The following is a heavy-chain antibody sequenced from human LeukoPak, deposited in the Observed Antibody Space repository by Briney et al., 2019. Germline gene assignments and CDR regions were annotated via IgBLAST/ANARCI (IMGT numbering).Heavy chain of an antibody. CDR2: IYWNDDK. V-gene: IGHV2-5*01. Sequence: SGPSLVKPTQTLTLTCTFSGFSLSTSGVGVGWIRQPPGKALEWLALIYWNDDKRYSPSLKSRLTITKDTSKNQVVLTMTNMDPVDTATYYCAHLYGDHWCFDYWGQGTLVTVSS. J-gene: IGHJ4*02. D-gene: IGHD4-17*01. CDR1: GFSLSTSGVG. CDR3: AHLYGDHWCFDY.